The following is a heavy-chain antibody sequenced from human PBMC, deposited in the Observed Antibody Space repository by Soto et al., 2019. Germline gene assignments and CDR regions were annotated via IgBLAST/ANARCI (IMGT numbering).Heavy chain of an antibody. Sequence: QVQLVQSGAEVKKPESSVKVSCKAPGGTFSTYAISWVRQAPGQGLEWMGGIIPMFGTANYAQRVQDRVTITEDESTNTVYIELSSLRSEDTAVYFCASGIQLWLRRINNGYSGWGQGTLVTVSS. CDR3: ASGIQLWLRRINNGYSG. CDR2: IIPMFGTA. D-gene: IGHD5-18*01. V-gene: IGHV1-69*12. J-gene: IGHJ4*02. CDR1: GGTFSTYA.